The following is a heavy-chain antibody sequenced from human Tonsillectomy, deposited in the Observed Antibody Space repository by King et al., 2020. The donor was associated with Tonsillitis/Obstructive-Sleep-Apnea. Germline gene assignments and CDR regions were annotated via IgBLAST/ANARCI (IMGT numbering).Heavy chain of an antibody. CDR2: INPSGGST. CDR1: GYTFTSYY. D-gene: IGHD1-1*01. CDR3: ARDGTTGDKGDDY. J-gene: IGHJ4*02. V-gene: IGHV1-46*01. Sequence: VQLVESGAEVKKPGASVKVSCKASGYTFTSYYMHWVRQAPGQGLEWMGMINPSGGSTEYAQKLQGRVTMTRDTSTSTVYMELSSLRAEDTAVYYCARDGTTGDKGDDYWGQGTLVTVSS.